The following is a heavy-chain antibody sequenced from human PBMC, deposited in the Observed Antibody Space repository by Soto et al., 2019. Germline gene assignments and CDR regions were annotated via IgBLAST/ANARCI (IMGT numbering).Heavy chain of an antibody. Sequence: DVQLMQSGAEVRKAGESLKISCKTSGYSFTTYWIGWVRQMPGKGLECLGIIYPYDSDTRYSPSFQGQVTMSADKSTSTVSLQLSRLKASDTAMYYCARLDYYDSSGYLGGGVYYFDYWVQGTLATVSS. CDR2: IYPYDSDT. CDR3: ARLDYYDSSGYLGGGVYYFDY. CDR1: GYSFTTYW. D-gene: IGHD3-22*01. J-gene: IGHJ4*02. V-gene: IGHV5-51*03.